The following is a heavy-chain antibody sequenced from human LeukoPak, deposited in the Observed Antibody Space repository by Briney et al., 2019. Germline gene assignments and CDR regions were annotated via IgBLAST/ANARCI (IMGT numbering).Heavy chain of an antibody. CDR1: GFTFSSYW. J-gene: IGHJ5*02. CDR2: IKQDGSEK. D-gene: IGHD3-3*01. CDR3: ARIRRYYDFWSGPAFDP. Sequence: PGGSLRLSCAASGFTFSSYWMSWVRQAPGKGLEWVANIKQDGSEKYYVDSVKGRFTISRDNAKNSLYLQMNSLRAEDTAVYYCARIRRYYDFWSGPAFDPWGQGTLVTVSS. V-gene: IGHV3-7*01.